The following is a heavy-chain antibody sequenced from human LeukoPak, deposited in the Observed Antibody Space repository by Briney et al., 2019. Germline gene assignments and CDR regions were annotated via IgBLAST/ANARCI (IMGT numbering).Heavy chain of an antibody. CDR2: IYHSGST. CDR3: ARGIVGATEDAFDI. J-gene: IGHJ3*02. V-gene: IGHV4-30-2*01. Sequence: SQTLSLTCTVSGGSISSGGYYWSWIRQPPGKGLEWIGYIYHSGSTYYNPSLKSRVTISVDTSKNQFSLKLSSVTAADTAVYYCARGIVGATEDAFDIWGQGTMVTVSS. CDR1: GGSISSGGYY. D-gene: IGHD1-26*01.